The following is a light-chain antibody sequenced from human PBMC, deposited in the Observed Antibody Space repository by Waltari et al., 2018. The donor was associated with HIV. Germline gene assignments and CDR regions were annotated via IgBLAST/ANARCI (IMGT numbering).Light chain of an antibody. J-gene: IGKJ5*01. V-gene: IGKV1-8*01. CDR1: DKIGAR. CDR2: GAY. CDR3: EQYNSFPFT. Sequence: AIRMTQSPPSLSASTGDSVTIPRRESDKIGARLAWYQQKPGKAPALLIFGAYSLQSGVPSRFSGSASGTEFALTISCVQAEDFGTFFCEQYNSFPFTFGQGTRLE.